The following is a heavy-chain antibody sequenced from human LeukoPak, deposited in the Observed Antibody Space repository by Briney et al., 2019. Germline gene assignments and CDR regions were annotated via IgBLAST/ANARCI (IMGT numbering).Heavy chain of an antibody. CDR2: IYSGGST. D-gene: IGHD6-13*01. CDR3: ARGPSFGSSSWYWKY. CDR1: GFTVSSNY. V-gene: IGHV3-66*02. Sequence: GGSLRLSCAASGFTVSSNYMSWVRQAPGRGLGWVSVIYSGGSTDYADSVKGRFTISRDNSKNTLYLQMNSLRAEDTAVYYCARGPSFGSSSWYWKYWGQGTLVTVSS. J-gene: IGHJ4*02.